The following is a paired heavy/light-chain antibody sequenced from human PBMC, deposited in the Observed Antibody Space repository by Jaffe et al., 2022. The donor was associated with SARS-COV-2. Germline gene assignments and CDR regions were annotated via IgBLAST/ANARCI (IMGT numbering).Heavy chain of an antibody. Sequence: EVQLVESGGGLVQPGGSLRLSCAASGFTFSDYAMTWVRQAPGQGLEWVSAITNGVSTYYADSVKGRFTISRDNSKNTLYLQMNDLRAEDTAVYYCAKGRQLYRHFDFWGQGTLVTVSS. D-gene: IGHD6-13*01. CDR3: AKGRQLYRHFDF. J-gene: IGHJ4*02. V-gene: IGHV3-23*04. CDR1: GFTFSDYA. CDR2: ITNGVST.
Light chain of an antibody. Sequence: SYVLTQPPSVSVAPGETARIPCGGNYIGSKSVHWYQQKPGQAPLLVIYFDTDRPSGIPERFSGSNSGNTATLTISGVEVGDEADYYCQVWDSSRDHYVFGTGTKVTVL. CDR3: QVWDSSRDHYV. CDR2: FDT. CDR1: YIGSKS. V-gene: IGLV3-21*04. J-gene: IGLJ1*01.